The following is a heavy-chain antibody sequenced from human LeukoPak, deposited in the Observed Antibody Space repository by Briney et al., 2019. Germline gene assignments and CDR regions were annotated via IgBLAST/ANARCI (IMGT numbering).Heavy chain of an antibody. D-gene: IGHD2-15*01. CDR3: AKDLWRYCSGGCCYTDY. CDR2: ISYDGSNK. J-gene: IGHJ4*02. CDR1: GFTFSSYG. Sequence: GGSLRLSCAASGFTFSSYGMHWVRQAPGKGLEWVAVISYDGSNKYYADSVKGRFTISRDNSKNTLYLQMNSLRAEDTAVYYCAKDLWRYCSGGCCYTDYWGQGTLVTVSS. V-gene: IGHV3-30*18.